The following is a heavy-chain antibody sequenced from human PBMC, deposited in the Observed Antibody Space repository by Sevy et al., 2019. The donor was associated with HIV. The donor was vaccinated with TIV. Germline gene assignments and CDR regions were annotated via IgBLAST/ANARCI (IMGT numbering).Heavy chain of an antibody. V-gene: IGHV1-2*02. D-gene: IGHD3-22*01. CDR3: ARMGDYSDSSGYYPLKF. CDR1: GYTFTGYY. CDR2: FNPNNGGT. J-gene: IGHJ4*02. Sequence: ASVKVSCKASGYTFTGYYVHWVRQAPGQGLEWMGWFNPNNGGTYFAKKFQDSVTLTTDTSVNTAYMELRSLTFDDTAIYYCARMGDYSDSSGYYPLKFWDQGTLVTVSS.